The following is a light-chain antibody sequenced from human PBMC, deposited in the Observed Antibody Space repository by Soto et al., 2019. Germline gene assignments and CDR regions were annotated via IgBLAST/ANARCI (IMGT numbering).Light chain of an antibody. Sequence: EIVMTQSPPPQSLSSGEPATLSCISSQSVRTKLAWYQQKAGQAPRLLIYGASTRATGVSDRFSGSGSGTEYTLTISSLQSEDFAVYYCQQYDTWPSITFGQGTRLEIK. CDR3: QQYDTWPSIT. J-gene: IGKJ5*01. CDR1: QSVRTK. CDR2: GAS. V-gene: IGKV3-15*01.